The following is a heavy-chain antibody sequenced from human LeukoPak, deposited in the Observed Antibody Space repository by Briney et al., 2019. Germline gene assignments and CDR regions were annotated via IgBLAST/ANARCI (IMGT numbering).Heavy chain of an antibody. CDR1: GFTFTSYA. D-gene: IGHD3-22*01. Sequence: QAGGSLRLSCAASGFTFTSYAMSWVRQAPGKGLEWVSAISGNGGATYYADSVKGRFTISRDNSKNTLHLQMNSLRAEDTALYYCAKATTAIVVDNFFDYWGQGTLVSVSS. CDR2: ISGNGGAT. J-gene: IGHJ4*02. CDR3: AKATTAIVVDNFFDY. V-gene: IGHV3-23*01.